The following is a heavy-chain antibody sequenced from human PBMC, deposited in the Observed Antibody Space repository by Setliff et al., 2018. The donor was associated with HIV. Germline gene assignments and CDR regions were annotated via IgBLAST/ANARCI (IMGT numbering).Heavy chain of an antibody. CDR1: GGSISSGGYY. V-gene: IGHV4-31*03. J-gene: IGHJ3*02. D-gene: IGHD3-22*01. Sequence: SETLSLTCTVSGGSISSGGYYWSWIRQHPGKGLEWIGFIYYSGSTYYNPSLKGRVTISVDTSKNQFSLKLSSVTAADTAVYYCARDRRNTYYYESSGYSGAFDIWGQGTMVTVSS. CDR2: IYYSGST. CDR3: ARDRRNTYYYESSGYSGAFDI.